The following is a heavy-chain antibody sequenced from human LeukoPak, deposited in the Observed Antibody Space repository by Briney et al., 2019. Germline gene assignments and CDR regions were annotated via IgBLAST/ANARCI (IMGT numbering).Heavy chain of an antibody. J-gene: IGHJ4*02. CDR3: ARARPDSSGWYQRPFDY. D-gene: IGHD6-19*01. CDR1: GYSFTSYF. CDR2: INPSAGGI. Sequence: GASVKVSCKASGYSFTSYFMHWVRQAPRQGLEWMGIINPSAGGIDYAQKFQGRITMTRDTSTSTVYMELRSLRSEDTAVYYCARARPDSSGWYQRPFDYWGQGTLVTVSS. V-gene: IGHV1-46*01.